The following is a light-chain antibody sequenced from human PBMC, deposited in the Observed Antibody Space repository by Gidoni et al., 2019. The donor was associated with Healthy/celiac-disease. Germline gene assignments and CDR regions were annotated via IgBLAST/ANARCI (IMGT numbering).Light chain of an antibody. CDR2: DAS. CDR1: QSVSSY. J-gene: IGKJ4*01. CDR3: QQHSNWPPALT. Sequence: EIVLTQSPATLSLSPGERATLSCRASQSVSSYLAWYQQKPGQAPRLLIYDASNRAAGIPARFSGSGSGTDFTLTIDSLEPEDFAVYYCQQHSNWPPALTFXGXTKVDIK. V-gene: IGKV3-11*01.